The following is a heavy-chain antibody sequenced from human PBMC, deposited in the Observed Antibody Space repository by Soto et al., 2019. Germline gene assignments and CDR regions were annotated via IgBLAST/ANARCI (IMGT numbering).Heavy chain of an antibody. CDR1: GYTFTSYY. J-gene: IGHJ6*02. CDR2: INPSGGST. D-gene: IGHD4-17*01. Sequence: GASVKVSCKASGYTFTSYYMHWVRQAPGQGLEWMGIINPSGGSTSYAQKFQGRVTMTRDTSTSTVYMELSSLRSEDTAVYYCASATLTVTTHYYYYYYGMDVWGQGTTVTVSS. CDR3: ASATLTVTTHYYYYYYGMDV. V-gene: IGHV1-46*01.